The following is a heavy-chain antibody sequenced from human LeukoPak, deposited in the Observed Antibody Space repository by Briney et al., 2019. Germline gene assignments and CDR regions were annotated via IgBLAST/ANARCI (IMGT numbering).Heavy chain of an antibody. J-gene: IGHJ6*02. CDR3: AKDLMGQWLSPYYYGMDV. V-gene: IGHV3-23*01. Sequence: ASVKVSCKASGFTFSSYAMSWVRQAPGKGLEWVSGISGSGGRTYYADSVRGRFTISRDNSKNTLYLQMNSLRAEDTAVYYCAKDLMGQWLSPYYYGMDVWGQGTTVTVSS. D-gene: IGHD6-19*01. CDR2: ISGSGGRT. CDR1: GFTFSSYA.